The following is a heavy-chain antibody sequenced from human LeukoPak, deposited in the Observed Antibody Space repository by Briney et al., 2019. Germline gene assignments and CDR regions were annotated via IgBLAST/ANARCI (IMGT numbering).Heavy chain of an antibody. J-gene: IGHJ5*02. V-gene: IGHV4-61*02. D-gene: IGHD5-12*01. CDR2: IYTSGST. CDR1: GGSISSGSYY. CDR3: ARDLGYDGFDWAP. Sequence: SETLSLTCTVSGGSISSGSYYWSWIRQPAGKGLEWIGRIYTSGSTNYNPSLKSRVTISVDTSKNQFSLKLNSVTAADAAVYYCARDLGYDGFDWAPWGQGTLVTVSS.